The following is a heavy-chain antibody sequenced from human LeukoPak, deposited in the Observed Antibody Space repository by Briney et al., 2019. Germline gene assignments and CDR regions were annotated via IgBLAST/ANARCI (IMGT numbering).Heavy chain of an antibody. CDR1: GFTFSNAW. CDR3: TTDWVVRGGRPFDY. D-gene: IGHD3-10*01. J-gene: IGHJ4*02. CDR2: IKSKTDGGTT. V-gene: IGHV3-15*01. Sequence: GSLRLSCAASGFTFSNAWMSWVRQAPGKGLEWVGRIKSKTDGGTTDYAAPVKGRFTISRDDSKNTLYLQMNSLKTEDTAVYYCTTDWVVRGGRPFDYWGQGTLVTVSS.